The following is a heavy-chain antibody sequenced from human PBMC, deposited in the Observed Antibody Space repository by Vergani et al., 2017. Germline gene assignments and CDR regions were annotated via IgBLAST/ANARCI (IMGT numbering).Heavy chain of an antibody. CDR2: ISAYNGNT. V-gene: IGHV1-18*04. D-gene: IGHD2-2*01. CDR3: AGDPDIVVVPAAPYYYYYYGMDV. CDR1: GYTFTSYG. J-gene: IGHJ6*02. Sequence: QVQLVQSGAEVKKPGASVKVSCKASGYTFTSYGISWVRQAPVQGLEWMGWISAYNGNTNYAQKLQGRVTMTTDTSTSTAYMELRSLRSDDTAVYYCAGDPDIVVVPAAPYYYYYYGMDVWGQXP.